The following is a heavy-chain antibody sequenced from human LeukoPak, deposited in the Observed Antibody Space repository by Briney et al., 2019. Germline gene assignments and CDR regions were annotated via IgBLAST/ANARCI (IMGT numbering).Heavy chain of an antibody. J-gene: IGHJ4*02. D-gene: IGHD4/OR15-4a*01. CDR2: TYYRSKWYN. V-gene: IGHV6-1*01. CDR1: GDSVSSNTAA. CDR3: AAANGNPLSFDY. Sequence: SQTLSLTCAISGDSVSSNTAAWNWIRRSPSRGLEWLGRTYYRSKWYNDYAVSVKSRITINPDTSKNQFSLQLNSVTPEDTAVYYCAAANGNPLSFDYWGQGTLVTVSS.